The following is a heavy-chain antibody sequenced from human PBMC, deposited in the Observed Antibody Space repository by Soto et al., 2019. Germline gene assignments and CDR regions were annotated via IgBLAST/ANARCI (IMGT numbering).Heavy chain of an antibody. CDR2: VNPSGGHT. J-gene: IGHJ4*02. D-gene: IGHD2-21*02. V-gene: IGHV1-46*01. CDR1: GDTFTDYY. Sequence: QVQLMQSGAEVKKPGASVKVSCKASGDTFTDYYIHWVRQATGQGLEWMGTVNPSGGHTTYAQHFLGRVTMTRDTSTSTLYMELTSLTSDDTAIYYCARGGHVVVVPAALDYWGQGTLVTVSS. CDR3: ARGGHVVVVPAALDY.